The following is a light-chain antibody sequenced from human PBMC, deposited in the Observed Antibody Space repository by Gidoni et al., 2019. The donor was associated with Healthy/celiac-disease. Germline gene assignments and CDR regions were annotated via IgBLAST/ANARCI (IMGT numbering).Light chain of an antibody. V-gene: IGLV3-1*01. CDR2: QDS. J-gene: IGLJ2*01. CDR1: KFGDKY. CDR3: QAWDSSTVV. Sequence: SYELTQPPSASVSPGQTASITCSGDKFGDKYACWYQQKPGPSPVLVIYQDSKRPPGLPARFSSANAGNTATLTISGTQAMDEADYYCQAWDSSTVVFGGGTKLTVL.